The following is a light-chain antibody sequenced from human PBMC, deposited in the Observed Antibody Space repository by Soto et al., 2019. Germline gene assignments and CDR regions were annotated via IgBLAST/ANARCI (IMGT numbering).Light chain of an antibody. V-gene: IGKV1-39*01. Sequence: DIQMTQSPSSLSAFVGDRVTVTCRASQRISGYLNWYQQKPGKAPKLLIYSASSLQSGFPPRFSGSGYETDFTLTISSLQPEDFATYYCQQSYSTPLTFGGGTKLEIK. CDR3: QQSYSTPLT. J-gene: IGKJ4*01. CDR1: QRISGY. CDR2: SAS.